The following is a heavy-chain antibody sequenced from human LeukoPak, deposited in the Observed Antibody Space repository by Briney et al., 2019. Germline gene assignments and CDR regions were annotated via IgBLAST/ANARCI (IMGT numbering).Heavy chain of an antibody. J-gene: IGHJ4*02. Sequence: PGGFLRLSCAASGFTFSDYYMSWIRQAPGKGMEWVSCISSSGSIIYHADSVKGRFTISRDNAKNSLYLQMDSLRAEDTAVYYCARDRPTYSNTWLFDYWGQGTLVTVSS. CDR1: GFTFSDYY. CDR2: ISSSGSII. CDR3: ARDRPTYSNTWLFDY. V-gene: IGHV3-11*01. D-gene: IGHD6-13*01.